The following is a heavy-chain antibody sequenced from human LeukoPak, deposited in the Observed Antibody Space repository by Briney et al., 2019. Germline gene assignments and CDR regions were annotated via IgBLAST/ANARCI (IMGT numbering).Heavy chain of an antibody. CDR3: ATQRDGYPSWFDP. CDR2: ISHSGST. J-gene: IGHJ5*02. V-gene: IGHV4-34*01. CDR1: GGSLSGYY. Sequence: SETLSLTCAVYGGSLSGYYWSWIRQPPGKGLEWIGEISHSGSTSYNPSLKSRVTISVDTSKNQFSLNLKSVTAADTAVYYCATQRDGYPSWFDPWGQRTLVTVSS. D-gene: IGHD1-1*01.